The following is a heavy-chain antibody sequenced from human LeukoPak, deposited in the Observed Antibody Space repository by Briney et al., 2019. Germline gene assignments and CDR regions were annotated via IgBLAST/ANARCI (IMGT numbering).Heavy chain of an antibody. Sequence: PGGSLRLSCVSSGFTFSSYWMTWVRQVPGKGLEWVANIRQGGNENYYADSVEGRFTISRDNAKNPLFLQMDSLRVEDTAVYYCARVGSWELQRVFDSWGQGTLVTVS. CDR2: IRQGGNEN. CDR3: ARVGSWELQRVFDS. V-gene: IGHV3-7*01. D-gene: IGHD1-26*01. CDR1: GFTFSSYW. J-gene: IGHJ4*02.